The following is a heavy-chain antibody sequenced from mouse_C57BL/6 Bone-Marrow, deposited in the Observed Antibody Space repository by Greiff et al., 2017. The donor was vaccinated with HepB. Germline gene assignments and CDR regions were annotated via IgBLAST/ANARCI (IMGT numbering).Heavy chain of an antibody. Sequence: QVQLQQSGSELRSPGSSVKLSCKDFDSEVFPIAYMSWVRQKPGHGFEWIGGILPSIGRTIYGEKFEDKATLDADTQSNTAYLELNSLTSEDSAIYYCARRDSSGYCAMDYWGQVTSVTVSS. CDR1: DSEVFPIAY. D-gene: IGHD3-2*02. CDR3: ARRDSSGYCAMDY. J-gene: IGHJ4*01. CDR2: ILPSIGRT. V-gene: IGHV15-2*01.